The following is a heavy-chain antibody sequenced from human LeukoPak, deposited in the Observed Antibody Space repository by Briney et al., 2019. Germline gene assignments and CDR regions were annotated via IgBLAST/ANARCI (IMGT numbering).Heavy chain of an antibody. D-gene: IGHD1-26*01. J-gene: IGHJ4*02. V-gene: IGHV3-30*18. Sequence: GGSLRLSCAASEFTFSSYGMHWVRQAPGKGLEWVAVISYDGSNKYYEDSVKGRFTISRDNSKNTLYLQMNSLRTEDTAVYYCANDPQVGATRGYYFDYWGQGTLVTVSS. CDR2: ISYDGSNK. CDR1: EFTFSSYG. CDR3: ANDPQVGATRGYYFDY.